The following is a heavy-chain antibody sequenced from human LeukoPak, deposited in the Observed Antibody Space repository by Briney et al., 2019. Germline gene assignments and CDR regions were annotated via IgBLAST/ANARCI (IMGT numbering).Heavy chain of an antibody. CDR2: IYSGGST. J-gene: IGHJ6*03. V-gene: IGHV3-53*01. CDR3: ASQRYSSSWYGRWYNYYYYYMDV. D-gene: IGHD6-13*01. Sequence: GGSLRLSCAASGFTVSSNYMSWVRQAPGKGLEWVSVIYSGGSTYYAGSVKGRFTISRDNSKNTLYLQMNSLRAEDTAVYYCASQRYSSSWYGRWYNYYYYYMDVWGKGTTVTVSS. CDR1: GFTVSSNY.